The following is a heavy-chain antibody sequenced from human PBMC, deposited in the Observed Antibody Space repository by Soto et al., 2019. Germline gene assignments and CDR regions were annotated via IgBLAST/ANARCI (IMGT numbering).Heavy chain of an antibody. CDR3: ARDGRGTGTTFYGMDV. CDR1: GYTFTSYY. J-gene: IGHJ6*02. CDR2: INPSGGST. Sequence: VASVKVSCKASGYTFTSYYMHWVRQAPGQGLEWMGIINPSGGSTSYAQKFQGRVTVTGDTSTSTVYMELSSLRSEDTAVYYCARDGRGTGTTFYGMDVWGQGTTVTVSS. V-gene: IGHV1-46*01. D-gene: IGHD1-7*01.